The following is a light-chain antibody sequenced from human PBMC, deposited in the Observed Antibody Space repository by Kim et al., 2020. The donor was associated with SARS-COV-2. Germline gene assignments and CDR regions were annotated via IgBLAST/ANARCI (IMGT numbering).Light chain of an antibody. V-gene: IGKV1-12*01. CDR3: QQVNSFPFT. Sequence: DIQMTQSPSSVSGSVGDRVTITCRASQRIGSWLAWYQEKPGKVPNLLIYAASTLQSGLPSRFSGSGSGTDFTLTINSLQPEDFAIYYCQQVNSFPFTFGPGTKVDIK. J-gene: IGKJ3*01. CDR2: AAS. CDR1: QRIGSW.